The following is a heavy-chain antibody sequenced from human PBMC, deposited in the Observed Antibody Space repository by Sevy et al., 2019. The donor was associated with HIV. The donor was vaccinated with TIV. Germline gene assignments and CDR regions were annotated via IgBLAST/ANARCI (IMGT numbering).Heavy chain of an antibody. CDR3: ARIEYCGGDCYFSDY. V-gene: IGHV1-46*01. J-gene: IGHJ4*02. CDR1: GYTFTDHY. Sequence: ASVKVSCKASGYTFTDHYIHWVRQAPGQGLECMGIVNPSGGGTNYAQNFQGRVTFTRDTSTSTVYMELSGLRSEDTAVYYCARIEYCGGDCYFSDYWGQGTQVTVS. D-gene: IGHD2-21*02. CDR2: VNPSGGGT.